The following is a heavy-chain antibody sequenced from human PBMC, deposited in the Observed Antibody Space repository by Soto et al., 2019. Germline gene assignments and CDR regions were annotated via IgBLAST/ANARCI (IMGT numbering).Heavy chain of an antibody. D-gene: IGHD3-10*01. CDR2: INTDGSTT. Sequence: EVQLVESGGNLVQPGGSLRLSCAASGFTFSSYWIHWVRQPPGKGLLWVSRINTDGSTTNYADSVKGRFPISRDNAKNPLYLQMNSLRAEDTAGYYCARGASGNYYLDYWGQGALVTISS. CDR1: GFTFSSYW. V-gene: IGHV3-74*01. CDR3: ARGASGNYYLDY. J-gene: IGHJ4*02.